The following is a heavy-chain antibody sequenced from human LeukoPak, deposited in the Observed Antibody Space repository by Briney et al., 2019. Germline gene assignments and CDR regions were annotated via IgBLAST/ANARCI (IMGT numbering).Heavy chain of an antibody. D-gene: IGHD2-2*02. CDR1: GFSFSGYA. CDR2: ISGKVAST. J-gene: IGHJ4*02. V-gene: IGHV3-23*01. CDR3: AKGSRGYTNYYFDY. Sequence: GGSLRLSCASSGFSFSGYAMIWVRQAPGKGREWVSTISGKVASTFYTDSVRGRFITSKDIPSNIVYLQVNSLRAEDTAVYYCAKGSRGYTNYYFDYWGQGTLVTVSS.